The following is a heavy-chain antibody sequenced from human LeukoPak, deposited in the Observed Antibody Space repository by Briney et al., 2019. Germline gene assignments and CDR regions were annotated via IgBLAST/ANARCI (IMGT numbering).Heavy chain of an antibody. Sequence: PSETLSLTCTVSGGSISSSSYYWGWIRQPPGKGLEWIGSIYYSGSTYYNPSLKSRVTISVDTSKNQFSLKLSSVTAADTAVYYCARWARVVVAAFDYWGQGTLVTVSS. J-gene: IGHJ4*02. CDR2: IYYSGST. CDR3: ARWARVVVAAFDY. CDR1: GGSISSSSYY. D-gene: IGHD2-15*01. V-gene: IGHV4-39*01.